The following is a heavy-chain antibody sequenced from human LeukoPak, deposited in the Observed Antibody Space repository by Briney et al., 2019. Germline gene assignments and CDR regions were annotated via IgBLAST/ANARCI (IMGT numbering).Heavy chain of an antibody. D-gene: IGHD1-14*01. CDR3: AKAGYNNGLDY. Sequence: PGGSLRLSCTASGFTFGNYWMHWVRQAPGKGLVWVSHIKTNGSEISYADSVKGRFTISRDNAKNTLYLQMDSLRAEDTAVYYCAKAGYNNGLDYWGQGTLVTASS. CDR1: GFTFGNYW. V-gene: IGHV3-74*01. CDR2: IKTNGSEI. J-gene: IGHJ4*02.